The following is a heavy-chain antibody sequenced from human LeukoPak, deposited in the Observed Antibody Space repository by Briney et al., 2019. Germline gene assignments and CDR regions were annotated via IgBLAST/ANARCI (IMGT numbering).Heavy chain of an antibody. V-gene: IGHV4-59*12. D-gene: IGHD3-22*01. Sequence: SETLSLTCSVSGDSISSYYWSWIRQPPGKGLEWIGYIYYSGSTNYNPTLKSRVTISVDTSKNQFSLKLSSVTAADTAVYYCARDPRDSSGYYYGDFDYWGQGTLVTVSS. CDR3: ARDPRDSSGYYYGDFDY. J-gene: IGHJ4*02. CDR1: GDSISSYY. CDR2: IYYSGST.